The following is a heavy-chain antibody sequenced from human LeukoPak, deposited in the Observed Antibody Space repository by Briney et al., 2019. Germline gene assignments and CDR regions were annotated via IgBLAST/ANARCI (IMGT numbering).Heavy chain of an antibody. D-gene: IGHD6-19*01. CDR2: TYYRSKWYY. CDR1: GDSVSSNNGA. Sequence: SQTLSLTYAISGDSVSSNNGAWNWVRQSPSRGLEWLGRTYYRSKWYYDYAVSLKGRITIDPDTSNNQFSLQLNSVTPEDTAVYYCTRDEGNTGWYTFDYWGQGTLVTVSS. CDR3: TRDEGNTGWYTFDY. J-gene: IGHJ4*02. V-gene: IGHV6-1*01.